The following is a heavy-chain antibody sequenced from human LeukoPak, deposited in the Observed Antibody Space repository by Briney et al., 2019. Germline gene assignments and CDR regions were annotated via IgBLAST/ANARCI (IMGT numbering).Heavy chain of an antibody. CDR2: IYTSGST. J-gene: IGHJ4*02. CDR1: GGSISSYY. Sequence: SETLSLTCTVSGGSISSYYWSWIRQPAGKGLEWIGRIYTSGSTNYNPSLKSRVAVSLDSSKNQFSLKLSSVTAADTAVYYCARAGSGSMRYFDYWGQGILVSVSS. CDR3: ARAGSGSMRYFDY. D-gene: IGHD1-26*01. V-gene: IGHV4-4*07.